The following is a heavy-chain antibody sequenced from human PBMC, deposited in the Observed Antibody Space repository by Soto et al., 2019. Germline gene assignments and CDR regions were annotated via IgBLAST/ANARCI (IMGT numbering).Heavy chain of an antibody. D-gene: IGHD6-6*01. CDR1: GGSISSGGYY. V-gene: IGHV4-31*03. CDR2: IYYSGST. CDR3: ARGSKAARDDAFDI. J-gene: IGHJ3*02. Sequence: PSETLSLTCTVSGGSISSGGYYWSWIRQHPGKGLEWIGYIYYSGSTYYNPSLKSRVTISVDTSKNQFSLKLSSVTAADTAVYYCARGSKAARDDAFDIWGQGTMVTVSS.